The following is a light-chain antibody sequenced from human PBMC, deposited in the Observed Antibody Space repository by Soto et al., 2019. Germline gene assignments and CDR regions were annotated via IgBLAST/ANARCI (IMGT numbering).Light chain of an antibody. Sequence: QSVLTQPRSVSGSPGQSVTISCTGTSSDVGGYNYVSWYQQHPGKAPKLMIYEVSNRPSGVSNRFSGSKSGNTASLTISGLQAEDEADYYCSSYTSSNTPVVFGGGTKVTVL. V-gene: IGLV2-14*01. CDR1: SSDVGGYNY. CDR3: SSYTSSNTPVV. CDR2: EVS. J-gene: IGLJ2*01.